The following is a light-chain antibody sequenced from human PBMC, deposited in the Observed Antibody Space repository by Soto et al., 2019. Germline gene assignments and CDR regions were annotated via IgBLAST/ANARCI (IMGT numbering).Light chain of an antibody. CDR3: QQYSNWPPYT. Sequence: EIVMTQSPATLSVSPGERATLSCRASQSVSSSLAWYQQKPGQGPRLLIYGASTRATGVPARFSGSGSGTEFTLTITSLQSEDFAVYYCQQYSNWPPYTFGQGTKLEIK. CDR2: GAS. J-gene: IGKJ2*01. V-gene: IGKV3-15*01. CDR1: QSVSSS.